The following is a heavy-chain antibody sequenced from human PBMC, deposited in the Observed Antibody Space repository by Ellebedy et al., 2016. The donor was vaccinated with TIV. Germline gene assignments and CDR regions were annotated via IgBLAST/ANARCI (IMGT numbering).Heavy chain of an antibody. Sequence: GESLKISCAASGFSFSTYWMTWVRQAPGKGLEWVANIKGDGSEKYYVNSVKGRFTISRDNSKNTLYLQMNSLRAEDTAVYYCAKMNSGSYYLDYFDYWGQGTLVTVSS. D-gene: IGHD1-26*01. CDR2: IKGDGSEK. CDR1: GFSFSTYW. V-gene: IGHV3-7*01. CDR3: AKMNSGSYYLDYFDY. J-gene: IGHJ4*02.